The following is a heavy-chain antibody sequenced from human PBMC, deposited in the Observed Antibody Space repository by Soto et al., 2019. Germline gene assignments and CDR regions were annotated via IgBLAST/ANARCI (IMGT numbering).Heavy chain of an antibody. CDR3: ARVAAAYGPFDY. Sequence: PGGALRLSCAASGCTFSSYGMHWVRQAPGKGLEWVSVIWYAGSNKYYAESEKGRFTISRDNSKNTLYLQMNSLRAEDTAVYYCARVAAAYGPFDYWGQGTLVTVSS. J-gene: IGHJ4*02. CDR1: GCTFSSYG. CDR2: IWYAGSNK. V-gene: IGHV3-33*01. D-gene: IGHD6-13*01.